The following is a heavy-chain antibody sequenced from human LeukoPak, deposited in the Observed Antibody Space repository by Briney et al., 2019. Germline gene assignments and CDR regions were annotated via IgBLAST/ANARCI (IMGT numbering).Heavy chain of an antibody. CDR1: GFTFSRYS. CDR3: ARAYGGDYGDYDSYFDL. D-gene: IGHD4-17*01. V-gene: IGHV3-48*02. J-gene: IGHJ2*01. CDR2: ICSISSTI. Sequence: GGALRVSLVASGFTFSRYSMNWVRPAPGKGVHWVSYICSISSTIYYADSVKGRFTISRDNAKNSLYLQMNSLRDEDTAVYYCARAYGGDYGDYDSYFDLWGRGTLVTVSS.